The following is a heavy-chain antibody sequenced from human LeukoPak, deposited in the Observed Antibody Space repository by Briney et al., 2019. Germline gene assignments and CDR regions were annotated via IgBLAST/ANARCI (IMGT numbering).Heavy chain of an antibody. D-gene: IGHD6-19*01. V-gene: IGHV1-2*02. CDR2: INPNTGGT. Sequence: ASVKVSCKASGGTFSSYAISWVRQAPGQGPEWMGWINPNTGGTNYAQKFQGRVTMTRDTSISTAYMELSRLRSDDTAVYYCARASGAVAGKVDYWGQGTLVTVSS. CDR1: GGTFSSYA. CDR3: ARASGAVAGKVDY. J-gene: IGHJ4*02.